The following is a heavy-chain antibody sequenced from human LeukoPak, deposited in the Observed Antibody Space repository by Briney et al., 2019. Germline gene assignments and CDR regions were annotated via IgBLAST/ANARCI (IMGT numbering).Heavy chain of an antibody. V-gene: IGHV4-59*08. CDR2: IYYSGST. CDR1: GGSISSYY. J-gene: IGHJ4*02. CDR3: ARHRALRWLQPFDY. D-gene: IGHD5-24*01. Sequence: SDTLSLTCTVSGGSISSYYWSWIRQPPGQGLEWIGYIYYSGSTNYNPSLKSRVTISVDTSKNQFSLKLSSVTAADTAVYYGARHRALRWLQPFDYWGQGTLVTVSS.